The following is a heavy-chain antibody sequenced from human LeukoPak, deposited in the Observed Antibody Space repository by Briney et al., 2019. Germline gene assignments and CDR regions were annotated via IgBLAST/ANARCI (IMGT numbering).Heavy chain of an antibody. CDR2: TSYDGSNK. D-gene: IGHD6-13*01. Sequence: PGGSLRLSCAASGFTFSSYGMHWVRQAPGKGLEWVAVTSYDGSNKYYADSVKGRFTISRDNSKNTLYLQMNSLRAEDTAVYYCAKGPVGAAAGNVVYWGQGTLVTVSS. V-gene: IGHV3-30*18. CDR3: AKGPVGAAAGNVVY. CDR1: GFTFSSYG. J-gene: IGHJ4*02.